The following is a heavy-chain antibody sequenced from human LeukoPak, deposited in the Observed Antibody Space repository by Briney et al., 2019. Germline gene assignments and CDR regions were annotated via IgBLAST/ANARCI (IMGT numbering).Heavy chain of an antibody. CDR3: ARLGWSVDAFDI. J-gene: IGHJ3*02. V-gene: IGHV4-39*01. D-gene: IGHD6-19*01. CDR2: IYYSGST. Sequence: PSETLSLTCTVSGGSISSSSYYWGWIRQPPGKGLEWIGSIYYSGSTYYNPSLKSRVTISVDTSKNQFSLKLSSVTAADTAVYYCARLGWSVDAFDIWGQGTMVTVSS. CDR1: GGSISSSSYY.